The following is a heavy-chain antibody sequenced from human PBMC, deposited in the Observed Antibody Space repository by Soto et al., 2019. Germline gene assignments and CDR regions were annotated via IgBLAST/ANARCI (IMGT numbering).Heavy chain of an antibody. CDR1: GFTFSSSE. V-gene: IGHV3-48*03. D-gene: IGHD1-26*01. CDR2: IHPSGQPI. J-gene: IGHJ3*01. CDR3: ARRASR. Sequence: GVSLRLSCAVSGFTFSSSEMYWVRQAPGKGLEWISYIHPSGQPIFYADSVKGRFTISRDNANNSLLLQMNSLRAEDTAVYYCARRASRWGQGTMVT.